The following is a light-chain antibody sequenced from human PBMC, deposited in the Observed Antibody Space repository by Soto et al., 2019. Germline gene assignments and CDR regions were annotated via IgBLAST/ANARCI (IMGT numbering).Light chain of an antibody. Sequence: EIVMTQSPATLSVSPGEGATLPCRASQGFAGTLAWYQQKPGQTPRLLIYDASTRATGVPARFSGSASGTEFTLTITSLQSEDFAVYYCQHYSDWPLTFGGGTRVEN. V-gene: IGKV3-15*01. CDR1: QGFAGT. J-gene: IGKJ4*01. CDR2: DAS. CDR3: QHYSDWPLT.